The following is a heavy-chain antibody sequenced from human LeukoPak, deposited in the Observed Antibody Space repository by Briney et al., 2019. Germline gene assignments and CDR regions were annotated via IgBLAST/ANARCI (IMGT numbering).Heavy chain of an antibody. CDR3: TGYYDFWSGHTFDY. D-gene: IGHD3-3*01. CDR1: GYSISSGYY. V-gene: IGHV4-38-2*02. Sequence: SETLSLTCTVSGYSISSGYYWGWIRQPPGKGLEWIGSIYHSGSTYYNPSLKSRVTISVDTSKNQFSLKLSSVTAADTAVYARTGYYDFWSGHTFDYWGQGTLVTVSS. J-gene: IGHJ4*02. CDR2: IYHSGST.